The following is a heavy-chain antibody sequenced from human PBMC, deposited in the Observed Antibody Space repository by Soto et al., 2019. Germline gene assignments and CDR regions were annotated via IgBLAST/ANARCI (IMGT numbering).Heavy chain of an antibody. Sequence: ASVKVSCKASGYTFTGYFMHWVRQAPGQGLEWMGWINPNSGDTNYPQKFQGWVTMTRDTSINTAYMEVSRLSSDDTAVYHCAREVAGGMDVWGQGTTVTVSS. V-gene: IGHV1-2*04. CDR3: AREVAGGMDV. CDR1: GYTFTGYF. CDR2: INPNSGDT. J-gene: IGHJ6*02.